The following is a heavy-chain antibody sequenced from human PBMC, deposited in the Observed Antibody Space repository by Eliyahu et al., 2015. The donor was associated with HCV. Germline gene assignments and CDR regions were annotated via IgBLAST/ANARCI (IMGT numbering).Heavy chain of an antibody. Sequence: QLQLQESGPGLVKPSETLSLTCTVXGGSISSSRYYWGWIRQPPGKGLGWIGSIYYSGSTYYNPSLKSRVTISVDTSKNQFSLKLSSVTAADTAVYYCARDYSSENWFDPWGQGTLVTVSS. CDR3: ARDYSSENWFDP. J-gene: IGHJ5*02. CDR1: GGSISSSRYY. D-gene: IGHD6-25*01. CDR2: IYYSGST. V-gene: IGHV4-39*07.